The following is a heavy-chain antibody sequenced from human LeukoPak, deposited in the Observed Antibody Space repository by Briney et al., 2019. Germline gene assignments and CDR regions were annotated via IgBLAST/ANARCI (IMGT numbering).Heavy chain of an antibody. J-gene: IGHJ4*02. CDR2: ISSSGSTI. Sequence: PGGSLRLSCAASGFTFSSYEMNWVHQAPGKGLEWVSYISSSGSTIYYADSVKGRFTISRDNAKNSLYLQMNSLRAEDTAVYYCAREPIAVAGTYYIDYWGQGTLVTVSS. CDR1: GFTFSSYE. D-gene: IGHD6-19*01. V-gene: IGHV3-48*03. CDR3: AREPIAVAGTYYIDY.